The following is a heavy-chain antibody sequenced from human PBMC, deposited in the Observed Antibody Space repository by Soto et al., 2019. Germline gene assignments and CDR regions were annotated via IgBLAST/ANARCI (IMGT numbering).Heavy chain of an antibody. J-gene: IGHJ6*02. CDR1: GFTVSRNY. Sequence: GGSLRLSCAASGFTVSRNYISWVRQAPGKGLEWVSAIYSDGTTYYADSVKGRFTISRDSSKNMLYLQMNSLRAEDTAVYYCARDRSGSSGYYGMDVWGQGTTVTVSS. V-gene: IGHV3-53*01. CDR3: ARDRSGSSGYYGMDV. CDR2: IYSDGTT. D-gene: IGHD3-10*01.